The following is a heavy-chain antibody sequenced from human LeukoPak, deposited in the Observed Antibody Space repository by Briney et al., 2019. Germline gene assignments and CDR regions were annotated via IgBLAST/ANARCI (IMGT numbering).Heavy chain of an antibody. D-gene: IGHD6-13*01. Sequence: GGSLRLSCAASGFTFSSYEMNWVRQAPGKGLEWLSYISRSGNSIFYADSVKGRFTISRDNAKNSLYLQMNSLRAEDMAVYYCARGTAGDFRCDYWGQGTLVTVSS. J-gene: IGHJ4*02. V-gene: IGHV3-48*03. CDR3: ARGTAGDFRCDY. CDR1: GFTFSSYE. CDR2: ISRSGNSI.